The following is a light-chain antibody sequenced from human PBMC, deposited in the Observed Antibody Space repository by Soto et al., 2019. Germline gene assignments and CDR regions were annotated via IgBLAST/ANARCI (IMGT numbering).Light chain of an antibody. CDR1: QSVSINF. CDR2: AAS. J-gene: IGKJ4*01. V-gene: IGKV3-20*01. Sequence: EIVLTQSPGTLSLSPGERATLSCRASQSVSINFLAWYQQKPGQAPRLLIYAASSRATGIPDRFSGSGSGTDFTLTISRLEPEDFALYYCQQYGTSPLTFGGGTMVEVK. CDR3: QQYGTSPLT.